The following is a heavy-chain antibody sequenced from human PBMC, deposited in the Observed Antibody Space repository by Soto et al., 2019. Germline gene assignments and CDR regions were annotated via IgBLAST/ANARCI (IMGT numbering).Heavy chain of an antibody. CDR3: TRPSSGYYHDAFDI. D-gene: IGHD3-22*01. J-gene: IGHJ3*02. CDR2: IVPVFGTP. V-gene: IGHV1-69*01. Sequence: QVQLMQSGAEVKKPGSSVKVSCKASGGSFPSDTISWVRQAPGQGLEWLGGIVPVFGTPNHAQKFQGRVTISADGSTNTAYMELTSLRPEDTAVYYCTRPSSGYYHDAFDIWDQGTVVTVSS. CDR1: GGSFPSDT.